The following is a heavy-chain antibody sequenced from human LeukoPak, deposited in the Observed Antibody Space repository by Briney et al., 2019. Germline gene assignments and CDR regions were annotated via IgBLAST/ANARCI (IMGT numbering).Heavy chain of an antibody. J-gene: IGHJ4*02. V-gene: IGHV3-30-3*01. CDR2: ISYDGSNK. CDR3: AREWWDYGDYHPWYFDY. D-gene: IGHD4-17*01. Sequence: LSLTCAVYGGSFSGYYWSWIRQPPGKGLEWVAVISYDGSNKYYADSVKGRFTISRDNSKNTLYLQMNSLRAEDTAVYYCAREWWDYGDYHPWYFDYWGQGTLVTVSS. CDR1: GGSFSGYY.